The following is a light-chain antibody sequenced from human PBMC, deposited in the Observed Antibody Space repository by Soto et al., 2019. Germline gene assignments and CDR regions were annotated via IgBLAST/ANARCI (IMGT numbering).Light chain of an antibody. Sequence: DIQLTQSPSSLSASVGDRITITCRSSQSISRYLTWYQQRPGTAPKVLIFGANSLQSGVPSRFSGSGSGTEFTLTISSLQPDDFATYYCQHYNSYSEAFGQGTKVDIK. CDR1: QSISRY. CDR3: QHYNSYSEA. V-gene: IGKV1-5*01. CDR2: GAN. J-gene: IGKJ1*01.